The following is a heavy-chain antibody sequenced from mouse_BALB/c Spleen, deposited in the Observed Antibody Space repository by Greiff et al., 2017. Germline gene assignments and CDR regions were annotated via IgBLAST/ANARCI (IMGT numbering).Heavy chain of an antibody. CDR2: IYPSDSYT. CDR1: GYTFTSYW. CDR3: TRWGYGNYVRAMDY. V-gene: IGHV1-69*02. Sequence: VQLQQPGAELVRPGASVKLSCKASGYTFTSYWINWVKQRPGQGLEWIGNIYPSDSYTNYNQKFKDKATLTVDKSSSTAYMQLSSPTSEDSAVYYCTRWGYGNYVRAMDYWGQGTSVTVSS. D-gene: IGHD2-10*02. J-gene: IGHJ4*01.